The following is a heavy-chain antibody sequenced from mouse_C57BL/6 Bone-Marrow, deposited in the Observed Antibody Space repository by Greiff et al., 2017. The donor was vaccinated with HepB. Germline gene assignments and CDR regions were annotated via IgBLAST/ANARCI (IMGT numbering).Heavy chain of an antibody. J-gene: IGHJ2*01. CDR1: GFTFSSYA. D-gene: IGHD2-3*01. CDR2: ISDGGSYT. Sequence: EVKLVESGGGLVKPGGSLKLSCAASGFTFSSYAMSWARQTPEKRLEWVATISDGGSYTYYPDNVKGRFTISRDNAKNNLYLQMSHLKSEDTAMYYCARDLGDGYFDYWGQGTTLTVSS. V-gene: IGHV5-4*01. CDR3: ARDLGDGYFDY.